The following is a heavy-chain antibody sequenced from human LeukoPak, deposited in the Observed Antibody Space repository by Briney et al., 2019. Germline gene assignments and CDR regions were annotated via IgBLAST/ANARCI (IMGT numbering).Heavy chain of an antibody. D-gene: IGHD4-17*01. CDR3: AKEIWPTVTTPGWTYFDY. CDR2: ISRDSNNI. CDR1: GFTFSYYS. Sequence: GGSLRLSCVASGFTFSYYSMNWVRQAPGKGLEWVSSISRDSNNIYYADSVEGRVTISRDNAKNSLYLQMNSLRAEDTAVYYCAKEIWPTVTTPGWTYFDYWGQGALVTVSS. J-gene: IGHJ4*02. V-gene: IGHV3-21*01.